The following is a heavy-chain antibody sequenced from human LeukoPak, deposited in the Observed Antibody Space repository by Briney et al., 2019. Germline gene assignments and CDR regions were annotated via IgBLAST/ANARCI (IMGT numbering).Heavy chain of an antibody. J-gene: IGHJ4*02. D-gene: IGHD6-19*01. CDR2: VYYSGGT. Sequence: SCAASGFTVSSNYMSWVRQTPGKGLEWIGSVYYSGGTNYNPSLKSRVTISGDTSKNQFSLKLSSVTAADTAMYYCARHTMAGTFFEYWGQGTLVTVSS. CDR3: ARHTMAGTFFEY. V-gene: IGHV4-59*08. CDR1: GFTVSSNY.